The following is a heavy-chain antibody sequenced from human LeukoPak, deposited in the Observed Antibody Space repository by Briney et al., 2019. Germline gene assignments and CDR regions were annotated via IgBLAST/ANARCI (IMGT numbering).Heavy chain of an antibody. CDR3: ASVAYFYHDFDY. Sequence: GGSLTLSCAASGFTFSDYYLSWIRQAPGKGLEWVSYISSSGSTIYYADSVKGRFTISRDNAKNSLYLHMNSLRAEDTAVYYCASVAYFYHDFDYWGQGTLVTVSS. V-gene: IGHV3-11*01. J-gene: IGHJ4*02. CDR1: GFTFSDYY. CDR2: ISSSGSTI. D-gene: IGHD2/OR15-2a*01.